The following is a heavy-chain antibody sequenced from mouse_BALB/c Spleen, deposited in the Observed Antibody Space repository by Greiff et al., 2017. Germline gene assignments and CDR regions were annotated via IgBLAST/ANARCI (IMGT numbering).Heavy chain of an antibody. D-gene: IGHD1-1*01. V-gene: IGHV1S81*02. J-gene: IGHJ3*01. CDR3: ARSYYGSSYEGFAY. CDR2: INPSNGRT. Sequence: QVQLQQPGAELVKPGASVKLSCKASGSTFTSYWMHWVKRRPGQGLEWIGEINPSNGRTNYNEKFKSNATLTVDKSSRTAYMQLGSLTSEDSAVYYCARSYYGSSYEGFAYWGQGTLVTVSA. CDR1: GSTFTSYW.